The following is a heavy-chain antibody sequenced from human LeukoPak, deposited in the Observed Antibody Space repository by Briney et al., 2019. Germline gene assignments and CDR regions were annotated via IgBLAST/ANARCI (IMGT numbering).Heavy chain of an antibody. D-gene: IGHD5-24*01. V-gene: IGHV3-7*01. CDR2: IKEDGSEK. J-gene: IGHJ5*02. Sequence: PGGSLRPSCAPASFIFVRDWLSSARQAPGKGLEWVANIKEDGSEKYYVYSVKGRFTISRDNANNSLDLQMNSLRAEETDVFYCASTFRRWQQLRRESDNWFDPWGQGTLVTVSS. CDR3: ASTFRRWQQLRRESDNWFDP. CDR1: SFIFVRDW.